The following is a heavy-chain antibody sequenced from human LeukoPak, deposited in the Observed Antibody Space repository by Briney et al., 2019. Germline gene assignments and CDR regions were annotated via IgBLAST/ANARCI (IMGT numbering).Heavy chain of an antibody. Sequence: PSETLSLTCTVSGASVSANYWSWLRQSPGKGLEWIAYFSNTERTNYNPSLRSRVTISADTSKNQLSLNVRSVTAADTAAYYCATGAGWYEYWGQGTQVSVFS. V-gene: IGHV4-59*08. J-gene: IGHJ4*02. CDR1: GASVSANY. D-gene: IGHD6-19*01. CDR2: FSNTERT. CDR3: ATGAGWYEY.